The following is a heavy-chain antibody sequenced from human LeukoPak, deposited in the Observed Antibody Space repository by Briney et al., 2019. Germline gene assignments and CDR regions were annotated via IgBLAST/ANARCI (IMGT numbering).Heavy chain of an antibody. V-gene: IGHV4-59*01. J-gene: IGHJ4*02. Sequence: SETLSLTCTVSGGSISSYYWSWIRQPPGKGLEWIDYIYYSGSTNYNPSLKSRVTISVDTSKNQFSLKLSSVTAADTAVYYCARVGPGYGSGTNPFDYWGQGTLVTVSS. CDR1: GGSISSYY. CDR3: ARVGPGYGSGTNPFDY. D-gene: IGHD3-10*01. CDR2: IYYSGST.